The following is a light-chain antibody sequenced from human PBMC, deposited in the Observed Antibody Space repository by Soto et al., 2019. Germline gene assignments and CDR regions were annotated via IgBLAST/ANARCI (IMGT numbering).Light chain of an antibody. V-gene: IGLV2-14*01. J-gene: IGLJ1*01. CDR2: EVN. CDR3: SSKTSSRTPFV. Sequence: QSALTQPASVSGSPGQSLTISCTATSSDVGGYNYVSWYQQHPGNAPRLMIYEVNNRPSGVPNRFSGSKAGNTASLTISGLQAEDEADYYCSSKTSSRTPFVFGTGTKVTVL. CDR1: SSDVGGYNY.